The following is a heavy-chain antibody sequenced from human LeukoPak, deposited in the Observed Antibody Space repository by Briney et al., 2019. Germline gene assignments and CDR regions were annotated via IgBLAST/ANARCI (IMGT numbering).Heavy chain of an antibody. J-gene: IGHJ4*02. Sequence: GGSLRLSCAASGFTFSRYSMNWVRQAPGKGLEWVSYISSSSTIYYADSVKGRFTISRDNAKTSLYLQVNSLRAEDTAVDYCATFRLYNSAPDYWGQGTLVTVSS. CDR2: ISSSSTI. CDR3: ATFRLYNSAPDY. V-gene: IGHV3-48*01. D-gene: IGHD6-19*01. CDR1: GFTFSRYS.